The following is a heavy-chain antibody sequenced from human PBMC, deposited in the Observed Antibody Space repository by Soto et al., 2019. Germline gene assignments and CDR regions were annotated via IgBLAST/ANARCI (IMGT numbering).Heavy chain of an antibody. J-gene: IGHJ6*02. V-gene: IGHV3-11*01. CDR3: ARSHGGSGRSLYYYYYGMDV. CDR1: GFTFSDYY. Sequence: QVQLVESGGGLVKPGGSLRLYCAASGFTFSDYYMSWIRQAPGKGLEWVSYISSSGSTIYYADSVKGRFTISRDNAKNSLYLQMDSLRAEDTAVYYCARSHGGSGRSLYYYYYGMDVWGQGTTVTVSS. CDR2: ISSSGSTI. D-gene: IGHD3-10*01.